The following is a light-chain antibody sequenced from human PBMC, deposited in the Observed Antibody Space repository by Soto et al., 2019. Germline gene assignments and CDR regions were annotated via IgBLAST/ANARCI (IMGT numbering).Light chain of an antibody. J-gene: IGKJ1*01. V-gene: IGKV3-15*01. CDR3: HQYNNFWT. CDR2: GAS. CDR1: QSVSSR. Sequence: EIVMTQSPSTLSVSPGERVTLSCRASQSVSSRLAWYHQKPGQSPRLLIYGASTRATGIPARFSGSGSGTEFTLTISSLQSEDFGLYYCHQYNNFWTFGQGTKADVK.